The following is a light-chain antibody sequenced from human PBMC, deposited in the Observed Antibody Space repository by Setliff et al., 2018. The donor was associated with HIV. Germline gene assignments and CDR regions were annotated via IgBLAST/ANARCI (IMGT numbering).Light chain of an antibody. CDR3: CSYTTSSTVV. CDR1: SRDVGSSNY. CDR2: DVS. V-gene: IGLV2-14*03. J-gene: IGLJ3*02. Sequence: QSALTQPASVSGSPGQSITISCTGTSRDVGSSNYVSWYQHHPGKAPRLIIYDVSERPSAVSNRFSGSKSGNTASLTISGLQPEDEADYYCCSYTTSSTVVFGGGTKVTVL.